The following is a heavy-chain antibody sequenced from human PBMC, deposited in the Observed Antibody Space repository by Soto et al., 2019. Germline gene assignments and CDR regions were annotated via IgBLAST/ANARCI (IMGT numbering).Heavy chain of an antibody. Sequence: EVQLVESGGGLVQPGGSLRLSCAASGFTFSSYWMSWVRQAPGKGLEWVANIKQDGSEKYYVDSVKGRFTISRDNAKSSLYLQMNSLRAGDTAVYYCARFYYDSSGYLPSPYYYYYGMDVWGQGTTVTVSS. CDR3: ARFYYDSSGYLPSPYYYYYGMDV. CDR1: GFTFSSYW. D-gene: IGHD3-22*01. V-gene: IGHV3-7*04. CDR2: IKQDGSEK. J-gene: IGHJ6*02.